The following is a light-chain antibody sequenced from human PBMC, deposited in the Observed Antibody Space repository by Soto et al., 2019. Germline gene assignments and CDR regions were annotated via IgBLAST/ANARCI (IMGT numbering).Light chain of an antibody. V-gene: IGKV1-8*01. CDR2: AAS. CDR1: QGISSY. J-gene: IGKJ1*01. CDR3: QQYYSYPWT. Sequence: AIRMTQSPSSFSASTGDRVTITCRASQGISSYLPWYQQKPGKAPKLLIYAASTLQSGVPSRFSGSGSGTDFTLTFTCLQSEDFATYYCQQYYSYPWTFGQGTKVEIK.